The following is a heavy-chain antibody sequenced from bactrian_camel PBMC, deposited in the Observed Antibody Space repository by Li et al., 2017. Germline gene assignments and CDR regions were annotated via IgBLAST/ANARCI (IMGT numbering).Heavy chain of an antibody. CDR1: VFTFDNSD. J-gene: IGHJ4*01. V-gene: IGHV3S60*01. CDR3: AADPLSIITRIAREGAYYSGGYNRCRRGTYNY. Sequence: VQLVESGGGSVQAGGSLRLSCTSTVFTFDNSDMGWYRQAPGSECELVSIIRTDGTTYYSESVKGRFTISQDYATNMVYLQMNNLKPGDTAMYYCAADPLSIITRIAREGAYYSGGYNRCRRGTYNYWGQGTQVTVS. D-gene: IGHD2*01. CDR2: IIRTDGTT.